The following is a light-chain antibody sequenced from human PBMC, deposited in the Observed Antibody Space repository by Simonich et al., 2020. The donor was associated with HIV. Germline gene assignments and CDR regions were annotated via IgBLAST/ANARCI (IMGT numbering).Light chain of an antibody. J-gene: IGKJ1*01. Sequence: DIVMTQSPLSLPVTPGEPASISCRSSQSLLHSNGYNYLDWYLQKPGQSPQFLIYLGSDRASGVPDRFSGSESGTDFTLKISRVEAEDVGVYYCMQALQTPRTFGLGTRLDIK. CDR3: MQALQTPRT. CDR1: QSLLHSNGYNY. V-gene: IGKV2-28*01. CDR2: LGS.